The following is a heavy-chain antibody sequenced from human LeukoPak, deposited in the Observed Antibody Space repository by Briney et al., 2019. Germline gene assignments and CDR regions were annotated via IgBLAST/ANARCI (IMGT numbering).Heavy chain of an antibody. J-gene: IGHJ4*02. D-gene: IGHD3-22*01. V-gene: IGHV3-30-3*01. Sequence: QPGGSLRLSCAASGFTFSSYAMHWVRQAPGKGLEWVALISYDGTDTYYTDSVKGRFTISRDNSKNTVYLHMNGLRPEDTALYYCARGRYYYEISGYFDSWGQGTLVTVSS. CDR1: GFTFSSYA. CDR3: ARGRYYYEISGYFDS. CDR2: ISYDGTDT.